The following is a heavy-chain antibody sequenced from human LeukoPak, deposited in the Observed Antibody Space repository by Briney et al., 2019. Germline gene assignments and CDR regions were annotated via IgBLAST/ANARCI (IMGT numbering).Heavy chain of an antibody. CDR1: GGSISSGDYY. D-gene: IGHD3-3*01. V-gene: IGHV4-30-4*01. Sequence: SQTLSLTCTVSGGSISSGDYYWSWIRQPPRKGLEWIGYIYYSGSTYYNPSLKSRVTISVDTSKNQFSLKLSSVTAADTAVYYCARGVGTIFGVAHYYGMGVWGQGTTVTVSS. CDR3: ARGVGTIFGVAHYYGMGV. J-gene: IGHJ6*02. CDR2: IYYSGST.